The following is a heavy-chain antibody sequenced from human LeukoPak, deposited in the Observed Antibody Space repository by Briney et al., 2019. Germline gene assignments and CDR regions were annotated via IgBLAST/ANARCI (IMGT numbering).Heavy chain of an antibody. J-gene: IGHJ3*02. V-gene: IGHV4-38-2*01. D-gene: IGHD2-2*01. Sequence: SETLSLTCAASGYSISSGYYWGWIRQPPGKGLEWIGSIYHSGSTYYNPSLKSRVTISVDTSKNQFSLKLSSVTAVDTAVYYCASAVVPAAAFDIWGQGTMVTVSS. CDR2: IYHSGST. CDR1: GYSISSGYY. CDR3: ASAVVPAAAFDI.